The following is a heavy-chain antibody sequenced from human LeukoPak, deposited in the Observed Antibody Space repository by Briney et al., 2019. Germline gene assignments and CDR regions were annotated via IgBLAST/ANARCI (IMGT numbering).Heavy chain of an antibody. D-gene: IGHD1-14*01. J-gene: IGHJ4*02. CDR3: TRENSGANIAELDY. CDR1: GFTFSNYG. V-gene: IGHV3-33*01. CDR2: IWSDGSNK. Sequence: PGGSLRLSCAASGFTFSNYGMHWVRQAPGKGLEWVAVIWSDGSNKHYPDSVKGRFTISRENARNSLYLQMNSLRAGDTAVYFCTRENSGANIAELDYWGQGTLGSVSS.